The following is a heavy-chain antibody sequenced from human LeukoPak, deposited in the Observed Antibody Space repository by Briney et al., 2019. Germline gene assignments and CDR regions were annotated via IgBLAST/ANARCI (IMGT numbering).Heavy chain of an antibody. J-gene: IGHJ4*02. Sequence: PSETLSLTCTVSGGSISSSSYSWGWIRQPPGKGLEWIGSIYYSGSTYYNPSLKSRVTISVDTSKNQFSLKLSSVTAADTAVYYCAREVDLGYTAMVPSVDYWGQGTLVTVSS. CDR2: IYYSGST. CDR3: AREVDLGYTAMVPSVDY. D-gene: IGHD5-18*01. CDR1: GGSISSSSYS. V-gene: IGHV4-39*02.